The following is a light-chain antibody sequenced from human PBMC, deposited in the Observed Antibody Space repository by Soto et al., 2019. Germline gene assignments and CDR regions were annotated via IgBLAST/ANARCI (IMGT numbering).Light chain of an antibody. V-gene: IGKV3D-15*01. J-gene: IGKJ3*01. CDR3: QQYNTWPFT. CDR2: SAS. Sequence: EIVLTQSPATLSVSPGERATLSCRASQSVNIDLVWYQQKPGQAPKLLMFSASARDTGIPARFIGGGSETKFTLTISSLQPEDSAVYYCQQYNTWPFTFGPGTRVDIK. CDR1: QSVNID.